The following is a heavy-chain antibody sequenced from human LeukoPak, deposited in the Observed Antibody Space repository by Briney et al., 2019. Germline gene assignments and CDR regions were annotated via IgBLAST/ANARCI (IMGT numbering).Heavy chain of an antibody. J-gene: IGHJ6*02. D-gene: IGHD2-21*02. V-gene: IGHV4-39*01. CDR3: ARLGGLCGGDCVFHYGLDV. CDR1: GGSIGSSSYY. Sequence: SETLSLTCAASGGSIGSSSYYWGWIRQPPGKGLEWIGNVYYSGTTHYNPSLKSRVTMSVDTSRNQFYLKLSSVTATDTAVYYCARLGGLCGGDCVFHYGLDVWGQGTTVTVSS. CDR2: VYYSGTT.